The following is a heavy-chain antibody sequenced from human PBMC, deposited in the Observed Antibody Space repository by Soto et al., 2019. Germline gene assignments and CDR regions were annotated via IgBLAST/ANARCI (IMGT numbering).Heavy chain of an antibody. CDR1: GDSIISSDFY. Sequence: SETLSLTCTVSGDSIISSDFYWGWVRQPPGKGLEWIGSIFYLGSSYYNPSLKRRVTMSVDTSKNQFSLRLRSVTAADTALYFCERNSLALRKNNWFDPWGQGIMVTVYS. D-gene: IGHD3-3*02. V-gene: IGHV4-39*01. CDR2: IFYLGSS. CDR3: ERNSLALRKNNWFDP. J-gene: IGHJ5*02.